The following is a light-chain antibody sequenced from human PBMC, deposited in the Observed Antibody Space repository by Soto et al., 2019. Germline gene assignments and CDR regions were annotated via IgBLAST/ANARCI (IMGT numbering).Light chain of an antibody. Sequence: IQMTQSPSSLSASIGDRVTITCQASQNITNNLSWYQQKPGKPPKVLIYGASNLQSGVPPRFSGSGSGTDFTLAISSLQPEDSATYYCLQDINYPWTFGQGTKVDI. CDR1: QNITNN. V-gene: IGKV1-6*01. CDR3: LQDINYPWT. J-gene: IGKJ1*01. CDR2: GAS.